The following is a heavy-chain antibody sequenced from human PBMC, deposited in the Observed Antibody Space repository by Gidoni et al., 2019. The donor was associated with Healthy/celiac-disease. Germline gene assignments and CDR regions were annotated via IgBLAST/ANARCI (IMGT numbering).Heavy chain of an antibody. CDR3: ARDATVTLGWYYYGMDV. J-gene: IGHJ6*02. Sequence: QVQLVEPGGGVVQPGRSLRPPCSASGFPFRSYGMHWVRPAPGKGLEWVAVIWYDESNKYYADSVKGRFTISRDNSKNTLYLQMNSLRAEDTAVYYCARDATVTLGWYYYGMDVWGQGTTVTVSS. V-gene: IGHV3-33*01. D-gene: IGHD4-17*01. CDR2: IWYDESNK. CDR1: GFPFRSYG.